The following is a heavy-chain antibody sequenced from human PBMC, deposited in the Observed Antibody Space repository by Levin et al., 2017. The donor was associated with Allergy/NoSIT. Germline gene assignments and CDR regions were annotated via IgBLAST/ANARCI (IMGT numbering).Heavy chain of an antibody. CDR2: IIDNGDT. J-gene: IGHJ4*02. CDR3: ARSPTQLWALDY. D-gene: IGHD1-1*01. CDR1: GFSFPRHA. Sequence: SGGSLRLSCAASGFSFPRHAFTWVRQAPGKGLEWVSSIIDNGDTYYADSVKGRFTISRDNSRSTVFLLLNSLRAEDTAVYYCARSPTQLWALDYWGQGTLVTVSS. V-gene: IGHV3-23*01.